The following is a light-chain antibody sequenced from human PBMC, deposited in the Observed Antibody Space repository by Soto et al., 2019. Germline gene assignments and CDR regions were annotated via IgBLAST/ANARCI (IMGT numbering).Light chain of an antibody. CDR3: AACDDSLNGLWV. V-gene: IGLV1-44*01. J-gene: IGLJ3*02. Sequence: QSVLTQSPSASGTPGQRVSISCSGSSSNIGSNTVNWYQQLPGAAPTLLIYSFNQRPSGVPDRFSGSKSGTSASLAISGLQSEDEADYYCAACDDSLNGLWVFGGGTKLTVL. CDR2: SFN. CDR1: SSNIGSNT.